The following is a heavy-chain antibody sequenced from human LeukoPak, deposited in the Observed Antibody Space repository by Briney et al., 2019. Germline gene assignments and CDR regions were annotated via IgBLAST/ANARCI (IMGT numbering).Heavy chain of an antibody. CDR2: IYYSGST. Sequence: SETLSLTCTVSGGSNSSYYWSWIRQPPGKGLEWIGYIYYSGSTNYNPSLKSRVTISVDTSKNQFSLKLSSVTAADTAVYYCARDRNGNYYYGMDVWGQGTTVTVSS. J-gene: IGHJ6*02. V-gene: IGHV4-59*01. D-gene: IGHD2-8*01. CDR3: ARDRNGNYYYGMDV. CDR1: GGSNSSYY.